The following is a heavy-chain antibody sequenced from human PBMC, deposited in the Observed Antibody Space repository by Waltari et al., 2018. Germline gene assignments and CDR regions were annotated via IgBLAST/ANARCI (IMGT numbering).Heavy chain of an antibody. CDR2: ISGSGGST. Sequence: ELHLLESGGGLVQPGGSLRLSCAASGFTFVSDAMSWVREAPGKVLEWVSGISGSGGSTYYADSVKGRFTISRDESAETVYLQMNSLRADDTAIYYCAKRLTFAGTETQYYWFYGIDVWGQGTTVTVSS. CDR1: GFTFVSDA. V-gene: IGHV3-23*01. D-gene: IGHD1-1*01. J-gene: IGHJ6*02. CDR3: AKRLTFAGTETQYYWFYGIDV.